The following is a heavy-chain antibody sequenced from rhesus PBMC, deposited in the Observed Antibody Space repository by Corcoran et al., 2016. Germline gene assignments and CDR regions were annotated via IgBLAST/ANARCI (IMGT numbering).Heavy chain of an antibody. J-gene: IGHJ4*01. Sequence: QLHLQESGPGLVKPSATLSLPCAVSAGSITSNYLNWIRQPPGKALEWIGRISGSGGNTDYNPSLKSRVTISTDTSKNQFSLKLSSVTAADTAVYYCARERGGISSDVDYWGQGVLVTVSS. CDR3: ARERGGISSDVDY. V-gene: IGHV4-173*01. CDR2: ISGSGGNT. D-gene: IGHD2-39*02. CDR1: AGSITSNY.